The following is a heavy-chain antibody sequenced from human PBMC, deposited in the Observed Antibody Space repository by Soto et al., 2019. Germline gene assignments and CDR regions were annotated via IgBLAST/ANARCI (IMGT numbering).Heavy chain of an antibody. V-gene: IGHV3-9*01. Sequence: EVQLVESGGGLVQPGRYLSLSCAASGFTFDDYAMHWVRQGPGKGLEWVSSISWNSGNLGYADSVKGRFTISRDNAKNSLYLQMSSLRGEDTALYYCAKGASTTVFAFNDYWGQGTLVTVSS. CDR2: ISWNSGNL. J-gene: IGHJ4*02. CDR3: AKGASTTVFAFNDY. CDR1: GFTFDDYA. D-gene: IGHD4-17*01.